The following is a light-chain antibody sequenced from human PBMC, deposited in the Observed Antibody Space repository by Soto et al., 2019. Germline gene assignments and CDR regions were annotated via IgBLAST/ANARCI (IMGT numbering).Light chain of an antibody. CDR2: GAS. CDR1: QSVSSN. Sequence: EIVLTQSPATLSVSPGERATLSCRASQSVSSNLAWYQQRPGQAPRLLIYGASTRATDTPVRFRGSGSGTEFTLTISSLQSEDLGVYYCQQYNNWPPSIIFGQGTRLEIK. CDR3: QQYNNWPPSII. J-gene: IGKJ5*01. V-gene: IGKV3-15*01.